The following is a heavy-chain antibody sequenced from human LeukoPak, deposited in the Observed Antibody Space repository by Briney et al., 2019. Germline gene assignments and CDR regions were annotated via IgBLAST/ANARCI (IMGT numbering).Heavy chain of an antibody. V-gene: IGHV1-69*01. CDR2: IIPIFGTA. Sequence: SVKVSCKASGGTFSSYAISWVRQAPGQGLEWMGGIIPIFGTANYAQKFQGRVTITADESTSTAYMELSSLRSEDTAVYYCTRPSLDYVYYYYGMDVWGQGTTVTVSS. J-gene: IGHJ6*02. CDR1: GGTFSSYA. D-gene: IGHD4-17*01. CDR3: TRPSLDYVYYYYGMDV.